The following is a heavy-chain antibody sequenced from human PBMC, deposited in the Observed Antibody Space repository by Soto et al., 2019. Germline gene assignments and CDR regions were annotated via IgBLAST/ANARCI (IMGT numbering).Heavy chain of an antibody. Sequence: QLQLQESGPGLVKPSETLSLTCTVSGGSISSSSYYWGWIRQPPGKVLEWIGSIYYSGSTYYNPSLKNRVTISVDTSKNRFSLKLSSVTAADTAVYYCATEGVLLNPSDYWGQGTLVTVSS. V-gene: IGHV4-39*01. CDR3: ATEGVLLNPSDY. CDR1: GGSISSSSYY. J-gene: IGHJ4*02. D-gene: IGHD2-8*01. CDR2: IYYSGST.